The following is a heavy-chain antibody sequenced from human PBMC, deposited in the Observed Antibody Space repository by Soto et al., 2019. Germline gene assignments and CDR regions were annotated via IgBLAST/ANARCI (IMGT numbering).Heavy chain of an antibody. Sequence: SETLSLTCTVSGGSISSYYWSWIRQPPGKGLEWIGYIYYSGSTNYNPSLKSRVTISVDTSKNQFSLKLSSVTAADTAVYYCARHSSGYDYYYYYYGMDVWGQGTTVTVSS. V-gene: IGHV4-59*08. D-gene: IGHD5-12*01. CDR1: GGSISSYY. CDR2: IYYSGST. J-gene: IGHJ6*02. CDR3: ARHSSGYDYYYYYYGMDV.